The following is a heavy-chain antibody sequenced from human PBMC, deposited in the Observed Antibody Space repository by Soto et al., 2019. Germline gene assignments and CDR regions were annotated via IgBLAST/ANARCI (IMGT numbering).Heavy chain of an antibody. D-gene: IGHD5-12*01. V-gene: IGHV1-69*15. J-gene: IGHJ5*02. Sequence: QVQLVQSGAEVKKPGSSVKVSCKASGGTFSNYAITWVRQAPGQGLEWVGRIIPIFGTINVAQKFQGRVTITADESTATANMELSGRTSDDTAVYYCAKDGGADGYFGNWLDPWGQGTLVTVSS. CDR1: GGTFSNYA. CDR3: AKDGGADGYFGNWLDP. CDR2: IIPIFGTI.